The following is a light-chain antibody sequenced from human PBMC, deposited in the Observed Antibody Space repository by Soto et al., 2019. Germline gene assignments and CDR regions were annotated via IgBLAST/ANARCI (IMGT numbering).Light chain of an antibody. CDR2: AAS. CDR3: QHTYNTPPYT. J-gene: IGKJ2*01. Sequence: DIQMTQSPSSLSASVGDRVTITCRASQGISNFLNWYQQKPGKAPKLLIYAASNLQSGVPSRFSGSGSGTDFTLTISSLQPADFATYYCQHTYNTPPYTFGQGTNLEIK. CDR1: QGISNF. V-gene: IGKV1-39*01.